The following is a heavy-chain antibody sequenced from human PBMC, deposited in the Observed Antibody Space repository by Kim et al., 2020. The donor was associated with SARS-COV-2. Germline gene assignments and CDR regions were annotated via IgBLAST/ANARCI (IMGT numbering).Heavy chain of an antibody. CDR3: TTAHILTGYYAH. D-gene: IGHD3-9*01. J-gene: IGHJ4*02. Sequence: DYAAPVKGRFTISRDDSKNTLYLQMNSLKTEDTAVYYCTTAHILTGYYAHWGQGTLVTVSS. V-gene: IGHV3-15*01.